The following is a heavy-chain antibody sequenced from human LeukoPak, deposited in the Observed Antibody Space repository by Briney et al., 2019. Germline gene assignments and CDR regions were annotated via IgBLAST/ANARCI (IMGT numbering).Heavy chain of an antibody. D-gene: IGHD1-26*01. CDR1: GFTFSSYA. Sequence: GGSLRLSCAASGFTFSSYAMSWVRQAPGKGLEWVSVIYSGGSTYYADSVKGRFTISRHNSKNTLYLQMNSLRAEDTAVYYCARENKGSGYYFDYWGQGTLVTVSS. CDR3: ARENKGSGYYFDY. J-gene: IGHJ4*02. CDR2: IYSGGST. V-gene: IGHV3-53*04.